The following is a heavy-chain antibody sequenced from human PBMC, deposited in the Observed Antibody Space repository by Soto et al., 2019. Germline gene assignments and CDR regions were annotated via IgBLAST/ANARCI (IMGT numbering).Heavy chain of an antibody. CDR1: GFTFSNAW. V-gene: IGHV3-15*01. J-gene: IGHJ6*02. Sequence: GGSLRLSCAASGFTFSNAWMSWVRQAPGKGLEWVGRIKSKTDGGTTDYAAPVEGRFTISSDDSKNTLYLQMNSLKTENTAVYYCTATPSPLYSSSWWGGGSYYYGMDVGGQGTSVTVSS. CDR2: IKSKTDGGTT. CDR3: TATPSPLYSSSWWGGGSYYYGMDV. D-gene: IGHD6-13*01.